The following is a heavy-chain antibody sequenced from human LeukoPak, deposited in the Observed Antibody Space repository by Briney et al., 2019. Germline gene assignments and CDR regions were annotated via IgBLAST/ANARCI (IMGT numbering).Heavy chain of an antibody. D-gene: IGHD6-13*01. V-gene: IGHV3-21*01. CDR2: ISSSSSYI. CDR3: ARGLSGGIAAAGLEDWFDP. Sequence: GGSLRLSCAASGFTFSSYSMNWVRQAPGKGLEWVSSISSSSSYIYYADSVKGRFTISRDNAKNSLYLQMNSPRAEDTAVYYCARGLSGGIAAAGLEDWFDPWGQGTLVTVSS. J-gene: IGHJ5*02. CDR1: GFTFSSYS.